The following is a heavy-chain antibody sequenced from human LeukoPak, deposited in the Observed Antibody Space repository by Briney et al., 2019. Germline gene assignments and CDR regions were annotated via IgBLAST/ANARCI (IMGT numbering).Heavy chain of an antibody. CDR2: INPNSGGA. CDR3: ARGVGAGYFDY. V-gene: IGHV1-2*06. J-gene: IGHJ4*02. D-gene: IGHD1-26*01. CDR1: GFTFSSYA. Sequence: GGSLRLSCAASGFTFSSYAMHWVRQAPGQGLEWMGRINPNSGGANYAQKFQGRVTMTRDTSISTGYMELSSLRSDDTAVYYCARGVGAGYFDYWGQGTLVTVSS.